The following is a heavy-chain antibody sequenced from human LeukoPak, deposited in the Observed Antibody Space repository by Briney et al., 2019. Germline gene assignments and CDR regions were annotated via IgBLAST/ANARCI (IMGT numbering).Heavy chain of an antibody. V-gene: IGHV3-11*01. CDR3: ARGHYGLDV. Sequence: GGSLRLSCAASGFTFSNHYMSCIRQAPGKGLEWVSYIYNSGDTTYYADSVKGRFTTSRDNAKNSGYLQMNSLRAEDTAVYYCARGHYGLDVWGQGTAVTVSS. CDR2: IYNSGDTT. J-gene: IGHJ6*02. CDR1: GFTFSNHY.